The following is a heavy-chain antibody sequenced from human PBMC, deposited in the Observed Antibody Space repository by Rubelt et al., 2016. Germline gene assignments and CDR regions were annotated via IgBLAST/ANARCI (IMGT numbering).Heavy chain of an antibody. J-gene: IGHJ4*02. CDR2: LYNSVTT. CDR1: VGSISDYY. D-gene: IGHD2-21*02. CDR3: ARKNWGGDCYYDY. V-gene: IGHV4-4*07. Sequence: QVQLQESGPGLVKPSETLSLTCTVSVGSISDYYWSWVRQPAGKGLVCVGRLYNSVTTDYNPSLTIRPNMSVDTSKNQFSLRLTAMTAADTAVYYCARKNWGGDCYYDYWGQGTLVTVSS.